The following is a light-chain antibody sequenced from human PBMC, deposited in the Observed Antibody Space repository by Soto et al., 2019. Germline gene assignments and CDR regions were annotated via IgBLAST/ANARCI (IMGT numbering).Light chain of an antibody. CDR3: QQRSNLPQT. CDR1: QNVANY. J-gene: IGKJ1*01. CDR2: ESS. V-gene: IGKV3-11*01. Sequence: TQSPATLYLTPGERATLSCRASQNVANYLDWYQQKPGRAPRLLIYESSNRATGIAARFSGSGSGTDFTLTISSLEPEDFAVYYCQQRSNLPQTFGQGGKADIK.